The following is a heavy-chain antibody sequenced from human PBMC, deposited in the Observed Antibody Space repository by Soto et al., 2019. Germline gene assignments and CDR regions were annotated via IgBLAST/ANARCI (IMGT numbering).Heavy chain of an antibody. J-gene: IGHJ4*02. D-gene: IGHD5-12*01. CDR1: GYTVINYH. Sequence: QVQLVQSGGEVKKPGASVTVSCKASGYTVINYHITWVRQAPGQGLEWMAWINTYNGMTDYAQRFQGRVTMTRDTSTSTAYMELRNLGSDDTAVYFCAKSPRGEMATDWGQGTLVTVSS. V-gene: IGHV1-18*01. CDR3: AKSPRGEMATD. CDR2: INTYNGMT.